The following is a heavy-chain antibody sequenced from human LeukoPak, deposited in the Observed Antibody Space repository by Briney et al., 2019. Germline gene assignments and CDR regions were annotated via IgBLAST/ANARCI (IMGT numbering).Heavy chain of an antibody. D-gene: IGHD3-10*01. Sequence: PGGSLRPSCAASGFTFSSYNMNWVRQAPGKGLEWVSSISSSSSYIYYADSVKGRFTISRDNAKNSLYLQMNSLRAEDTAVYYRARGNLSGSYHNYWGQGTLVTVSS. V-gene: IGHV3-21*01. CDR2: ISSSSSYI. CDR3: ARGNLSGSYHNY. CDR1: GFTFSSYN. J-gene: IGHJ4*02.